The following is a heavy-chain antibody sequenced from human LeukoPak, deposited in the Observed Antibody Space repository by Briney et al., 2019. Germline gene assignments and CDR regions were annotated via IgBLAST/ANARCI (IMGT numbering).Heavy chain of an antibody. CDR1: GFTFSSYW. V-gene: IGHV3-7*01. Sequence: GSLRLSCAASGFTFSSYWMSWVRQAPGKGLEGVANIKQEGSEKYYVDSVKGRFTISRDNAKNSLYLQMNSLRAEDTAVYYCARDAGITMIVVVITTFHAFDIWGQGTMVTVSS. CDR3: ARDAGITMIVVVITTFHAFDI. D-gene: IGHD3-22*01. J-gene: IGHJ3*02. CDR2: IKQEGSEK.